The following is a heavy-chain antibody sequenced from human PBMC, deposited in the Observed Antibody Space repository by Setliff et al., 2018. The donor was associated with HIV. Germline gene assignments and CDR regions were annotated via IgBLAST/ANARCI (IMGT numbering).Heavy chain of an antibody. V-gene: IGHV3-49*04. J-gene: IGHJ2*01. D-gene: IGHD1-26*01. CDR3: TRDSGTESGSPWWYFAL. Sequence: PGGSLRLSCAASGFKCSDVWVNWVRQAPGKGLEWIGFIRTKAHGGTTEYAASVRGRFTIPRDDSESIAYLQMNSLNTEETAMYYCTRDSGTESGSPWWYFALWGRGTLVTVSS. CDR2: IRTKAHGGTT. CDR1: GFKCSDVW.